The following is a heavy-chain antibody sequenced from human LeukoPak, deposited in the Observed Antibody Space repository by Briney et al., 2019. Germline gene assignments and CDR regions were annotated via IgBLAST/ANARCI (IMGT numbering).Heavy chain of an antibody. J-gene: IGHJ4*02. CDR3: ARSYSSSWYSPIVWFDY. Sequence: PGGSLRLSCAASGFTFSSYWMRWVRQVPGKGLEWVANIKQDGSEKYYVDSVKGRFTISRDNAKNSLYLQMNSLRAEDTAVYYCARSYSSSWYSPIVWFDYWGQGTLVTVSS. CDR1: GFTFSSYW. CDR2: IKQDGSEK. V-gene: IGHV3-7*01. D-gene: IGHD6-13*01.